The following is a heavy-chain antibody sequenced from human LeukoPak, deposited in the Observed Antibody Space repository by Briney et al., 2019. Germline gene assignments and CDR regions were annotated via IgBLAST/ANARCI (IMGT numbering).Heavy chain of an antibody. CDR3: ARSPNYGDYYSGGFDP. CDR1: GGSISSGGYS. Sequence: SQTLSLTCAVSGGSISSGGYSWSWIRQPPGTGLEWIGYIYHSGSTYYNPSLKSRVTISVDRSKNQFSLKLSSVTAADTAVYYCARSPNYGDYYSGGFDPWGQGTLVTVSS. J-gene: IGHJ5*02. D-gene: IGHD4-17*01. V-gene: IGHV4-30-2*01. CDR2: IYHSGST.